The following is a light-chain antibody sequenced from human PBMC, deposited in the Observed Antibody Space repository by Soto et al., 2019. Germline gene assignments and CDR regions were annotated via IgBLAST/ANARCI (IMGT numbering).Light chain of an antibody. CDR2: GAS. V-gene: IGKV3D-15*01. Sequence: IVLTQSPATLSLSPGERATLSCRASQSVSSNLAWYQQKPGQAPRLLIYGASTRATGIPARFSGSGSGTEFTLTISSLQSEDFAVYYCQQYNNWPLTFGQGTRLE. J-gene: IGKJ5*01. CDR3: QQYNNWPLT. CDR1: QSVSSN.